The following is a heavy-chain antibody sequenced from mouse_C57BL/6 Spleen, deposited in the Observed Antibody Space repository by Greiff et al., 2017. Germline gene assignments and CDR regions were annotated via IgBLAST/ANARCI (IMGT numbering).Heavy chain of an antibody. V-gene: IGHV5-17*01. CDR1: GFTFSDYG. D-gene: IGHD6-2*01. CDR2: ISSGSSTI. J-gene: IGHJ2*01. Sequence: EVNLVESGGGLVKPGGSLTLSCAASGFTFSDYGMHWVRQAPEKGLEWVAYISSGSSTIYYAATVKGRFTISRDNAKNTLFLQITSLRSEYTAMYYCARPLGLYYFDYWGQGTTLTVSS. CDR3: ARPLGLYYFDY.